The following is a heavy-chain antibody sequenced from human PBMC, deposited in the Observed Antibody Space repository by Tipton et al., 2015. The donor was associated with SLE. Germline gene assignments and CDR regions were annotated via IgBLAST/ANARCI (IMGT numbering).Heavy chain of an antibody. CDR1: GFTFTDYY. J-gene: IGHJ4*02. Sequence: SLRLSCAASGFTFTDYYMSWIRQAPGKGLEWISSISTSGSDILYADSVKGRLIVSRDNARNSLFLLINSLRAEDTAVYYCAPGGRTGGDKWGQGTLVTVSS. V-gene: IGHV3-11*01. CDR2: ISTSGSDI. CDR3: APGGRTGGDK. D-gene: IGHD2-15*01.